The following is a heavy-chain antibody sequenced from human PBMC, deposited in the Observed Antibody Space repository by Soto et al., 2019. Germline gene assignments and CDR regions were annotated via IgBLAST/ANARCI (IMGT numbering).Heavy chain of an antibody. Sequence: GSLRLSCAASGFTFSSYAMSWVRQAPGKGLEWVSAISGSGGSTYYADSVKGRFTISRDNSKNTLYLQMNSLRAEDTAVYYCAKVRPSNLEYYYDSSGYYYFDYWGQGTLVTVSS. CDR3: AKVRPSNLEYYYDSSGYYYFDY. CDR2: ISGSGGST. D-gene: IGHD3-22*01. J-gene: IGHJ4*02. V-gene: IGHV3-23*01. CDR1: GFTFSSYA.